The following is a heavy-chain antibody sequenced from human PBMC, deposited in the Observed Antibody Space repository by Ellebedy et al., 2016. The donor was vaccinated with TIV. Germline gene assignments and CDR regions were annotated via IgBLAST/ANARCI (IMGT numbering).Heavy chain of an antibody. J-gene: IGHJ3*02. V-gene: IGHV3-23*01. Sequence: PGGSLRLSCAASGFTFSSYIMNRVRQAPGKGLEWVSTISGSGGSTYYADSVKGRFTISRDNSKNTLYLQMNSLRAEDTAGYYCANGLFPYSSSWYRDAFDIWGQGTMVTVSS. D-gene: IGHD6-13*01. CDR3: ANGLFPYSSSWYRDAFDI. CDR1: GFTFSSYI. CDR2: ISGSGGST.